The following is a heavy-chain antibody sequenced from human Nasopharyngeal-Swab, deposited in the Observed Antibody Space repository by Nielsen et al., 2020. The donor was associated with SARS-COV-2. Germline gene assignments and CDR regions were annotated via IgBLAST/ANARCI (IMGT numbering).Heavy chain of an antibody. CDR2: IGTAGDT. V-gene: IGHV3-13*01. D-gene: IGHD3-9*01. CDR1: GFTFSSYD. Sequence: GGSLRLSCAASGFTFSSYDMHWVRQATGKGLEWVSAIGTAGDTYYPGSLKGRFTISRENAKNSLYLQMNSLRAGDTAVYYCAREMGLYYDILTGYYKPYGMDVWGQGTTVTVSS. CDR3: AREMGLYYDILTGYYKPYGMDV. J-gene: IGHJ6*02.